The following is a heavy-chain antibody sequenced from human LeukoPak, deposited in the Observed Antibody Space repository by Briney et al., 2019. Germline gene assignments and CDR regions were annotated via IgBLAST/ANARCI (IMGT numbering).Heavy chain of an antibody. Sequence: PGGSPRLSCSASGINFNIAWMSWVRQAPGKGLEGVGRVKARSEGETTDYAAFVKGRFSISRDDSKTTIYLQLNSLRTEDTALYYCTTLSMIRSPDHSPDGFDVWGRGTMVTVSS. J-gene: IGHJ3*01. V-gene: IGHV3-15*01. CDR2: VKARSEGETT. CDR3: TTLSMIRSPDHSPDGFDV. D-gene: IGHD3-22*01. CDR1: GINFNIAW.